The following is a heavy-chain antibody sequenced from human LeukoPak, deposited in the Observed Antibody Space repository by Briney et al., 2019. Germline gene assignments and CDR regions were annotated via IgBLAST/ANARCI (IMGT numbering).Heavy chain of an antibody. CDR2: INPNSGGA. D-gene: IGHD1-26*01. CDR3: ARDSPIVGTFYAFDI. CDR1: GYTFIGYY. Sequence: RVASVKVSCKASGYTFIGYYLHWVRQAPGQGPEWMGHINPNSGGADYAQKVQGRVTMTRDTSISTVYMELSRLRSDDTAVYYCARDSPIVGTFYAFDIWGQGTMVTVSP. J-gene: IGHJ3*02. V-gene: IGHV1-2*06.